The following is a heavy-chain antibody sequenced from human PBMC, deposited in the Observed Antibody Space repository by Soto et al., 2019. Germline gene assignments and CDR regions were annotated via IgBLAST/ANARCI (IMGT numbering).Heavy chain of an antibody. CDR1: GFSLTTGVMS. Sequence: GPTLVNPTQTLTLTCTCSGFSLTTGVMSVSWIRQPPGKALEWLAFIDWDGDKHYTTSLKTRLTLSRDTTKNQVVLTMTNMDPVDTATYYCARTLARSGYYGSFFYYGMDVWGQGTPVTVSS. CDR3: ARTLARSGYYGSFFYYGMDV. V-gene: IGHV2-70*01. J-gene: IGHJ6*02. CDR2: IDWDGDK. D-gene: IGHD3-22*01.